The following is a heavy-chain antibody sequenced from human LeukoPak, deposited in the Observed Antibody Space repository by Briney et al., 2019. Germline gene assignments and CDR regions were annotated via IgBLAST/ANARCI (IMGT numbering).Heavy chain of an antibody. CDR3: ARVLSGTLTFDH. CDR2: ITSSSSYI. CDR1: GFTFSNAW. J-gene: IGHJ4*02. V-gene: IGHV3-21*01. D-gene: IGHD3-9*01. Sequence: GGSLRLSCAASGFTFSNAWMSWVRQVPGKGLEWVSSITSSSSYIYYADSAKGRFTISRDNAKNSLFLQMNSLRAEDTAVYYCARVLSGTLTFDHWGQGTLVAVSS.